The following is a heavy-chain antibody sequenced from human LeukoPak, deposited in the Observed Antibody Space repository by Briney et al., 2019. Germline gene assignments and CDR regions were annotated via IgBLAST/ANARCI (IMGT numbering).Heavy chain of an antibody. CDR1: GYTFTGYY. CDR2: INPNSGGT. J-gene: IGHJ4*02. CDR3: ARDYRTRYCSSTSCYSGFDY. D-gene: IGHD2-2*01. Sequence: ASVKVSCKASGYTFTGYYMHWVRQAPGQGLEWMGWINPNSGGTNYAQKFQGRVTMTRDTSISTAYMELSRLRSDDTAVYYCARDYRTRYCSSTSCYSGFDYWGQGTLVTVSS. V-gene: IGHV1-2*02.